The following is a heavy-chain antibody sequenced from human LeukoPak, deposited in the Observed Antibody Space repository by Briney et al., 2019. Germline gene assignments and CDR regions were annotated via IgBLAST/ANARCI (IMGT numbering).Heavy chain of an antibody. Sequence: GGSLRLSCAASGFTVSSNYMSWVRQAPGKGLEWVSVIYSGGSTYYADSVKGRFTISRDNSKNTLYLQMNSLRAEDTAVYYCASNYYDSSGYCLLDYWGQGTLVTVSS. CDR2: IYSGGST. J-gene: IGHJ4*02. D-gene: IGHD3-22*01. CDR1: GFTVSSNY. V-gene: IGHV3-66*01. CDR3: ASNYYDSSGYCLLDY.